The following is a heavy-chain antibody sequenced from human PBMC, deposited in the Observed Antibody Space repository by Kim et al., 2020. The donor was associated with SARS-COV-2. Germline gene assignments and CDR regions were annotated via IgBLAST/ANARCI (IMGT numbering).Heavy chain of an antibody. D-gene: IGHD5-18*01. CDR1: GFTFSSYE. CDR3: ARRRGYSYGYPTDY. V-gene: IGHV3-48*03. CDR2: ISSSSDTI. J-gene: IGHJ4*02. Sequence: GGSLRLSCAASGFTFSSYEMNWVRQAPGKGLEWVAYISSSSDTIKYADSVKGRFTVSRDNAKNSLYLQMNSRRAEDTAVYYCARRRGYSYGYPTDYWGQGTLVTVSS.